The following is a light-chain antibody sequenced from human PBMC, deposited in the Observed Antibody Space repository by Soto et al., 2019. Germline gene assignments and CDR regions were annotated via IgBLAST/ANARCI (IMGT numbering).Light chain of an antibody. CDR3: QQYEGSPLT. CDR1: QSVSSSY. Sequence: EIVLTQSPGTLSLSPGERVTLSCRASQSVSSSYLAWYQQRPGQXPRLLIYGGSSRATGIPDRFSGSGSGTDLTNAISRLEPEDFAVYYGQQYEGSPLTFGGGTKVDIK. V-gene: IGKV3-20*01. J-gene: IGKJ4*01. CDR2: GGS.